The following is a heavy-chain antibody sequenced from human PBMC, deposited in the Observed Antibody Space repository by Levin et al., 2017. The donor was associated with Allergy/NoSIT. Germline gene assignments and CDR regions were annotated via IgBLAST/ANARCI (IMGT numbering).Heavy chain of an antibody. CDR1: GFTVSSHY. J-gene: IGHJ4*02. CDR3: ARDRDNYDSSGHPNCFDY. Sequence: GESLKISCAASGFTVSSHYMSWVRQAPGKGLEWVSVLYSGGSAFYADSVKGRFIISRDNSENTLYLQMNSLRAEDTAVYYCARDRDNYDSSGHPNCFDYWGQGTLVTVSS. V-gene: IGHV3-66*01. D-gene: IGHD3-22*01. CDR2: LYSGGSA.